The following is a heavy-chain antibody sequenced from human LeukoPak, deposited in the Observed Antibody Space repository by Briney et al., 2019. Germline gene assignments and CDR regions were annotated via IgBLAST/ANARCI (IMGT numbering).Heavy chain of an antibody. CDR2: IYYSGNT. V-gene: IGHV4-59*01. D-gene: IGHD2-15*01. J-gene: IGHJ3*02. Sequence: SDTLSLTCTVSGVSINNYYWDWIRQPPGKGLEWIGYIYYSGNTNYNPSLKSRVTISVDTSKNQFSLKLNSVTAADTAVYYCARETQGFLDIWGQGTMVTFSS. CDR3: ARETQGFLDI. CDR1: GVSINNYY.